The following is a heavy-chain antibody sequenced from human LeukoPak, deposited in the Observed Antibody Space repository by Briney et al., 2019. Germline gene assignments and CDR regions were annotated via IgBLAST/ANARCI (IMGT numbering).Heavy chain of an antibody. V-gene: IGHV3-30*02. D-gene: IGHD5-12*01. CDR2: IRYDGSNK. J-gene: IGHJ4*02. CDR1: GFTFSSYG. Sequence: GGSLRLSCAASGFTFSSYGMHWVRQAPGKGLEWVAFIRYDGSNKYYADSVKGRFTISRDNSKNTLYLQMNSLRAEDTAVYYCAKFPHIASLRDFDYWGQGTLVTVSS. CDR3: AKFPHIASLRDFDY.